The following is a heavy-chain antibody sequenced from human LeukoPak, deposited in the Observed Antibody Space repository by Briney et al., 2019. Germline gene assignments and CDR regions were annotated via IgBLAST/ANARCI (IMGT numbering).Heavy chain of an antibody. D-gene: IGHD3-10*01. CDR3: VGLTWGVFDY. J-gene: IGHJ4*02. CDR1: GFTFSSYG. V-gene: IGHV3-30*02. Sequence: GGSLRLSCAASGFTFSSYGMHWVRQAPGKGLEWVAFIRYDGSNKYYADSVKGRFTISRDNSKNTLYLQMNSLRAEDTAVYYCVGLTWGVFDYWGQGTLVTVSS. CDR2: IRYDGSNK.